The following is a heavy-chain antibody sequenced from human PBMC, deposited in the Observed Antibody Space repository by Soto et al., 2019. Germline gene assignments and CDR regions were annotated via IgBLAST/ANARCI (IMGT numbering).Heavy chain of an antibody. J-gene: IGHJ6*03. CDR1: GYTFTSYG. Sequence: ASVKVSCKASGYTFTSYGISWVRQAPGQGLEWMGWISAYNGNTNYAQKLQGKVTMTTDTSTSTAYMELRSLRSDDTAVYYCARAPYSGYVPGTYYYYYTDVWGKGTTVTVSS. D-gene: IGHD5-12*01. CDR2: ISAYNGNT. V-gene: IGHV1-18*01. CDR3: ARAPYSGYVPGTYYYYYTDV.